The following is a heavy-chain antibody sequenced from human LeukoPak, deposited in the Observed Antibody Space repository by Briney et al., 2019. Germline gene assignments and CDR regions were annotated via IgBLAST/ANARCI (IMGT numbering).Heavy chain of an antibody. CDR3: ARSELWLSRAYDI. V-gene: IGHV1-69*06. J-gene: IGHJ3*02. Sequence: ASVKVSCKASGGTFSSYAISWVRQAPGQGLEWMGGIIPIFGTANYAQKFQGRVTITADKSTSTAYMELSSLRSEDTAVYYCARSELWLSRAYDIWGQGTMVTVSS. CDR2: IIPIFGTA. D-gene: IGHD5-18*01. CDR1: GGTFSSYA.